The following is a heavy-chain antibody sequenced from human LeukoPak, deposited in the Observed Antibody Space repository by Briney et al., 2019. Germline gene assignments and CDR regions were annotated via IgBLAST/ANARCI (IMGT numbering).Heavy chain of an antibody. D-gene: IGHD2-15*01. J-gene: IGHJ3*02. V-gene: IGHV1-2*02. CDR2: ISPNSGGT. Sequence: ASVKVSCKASGYTFTDYYMEWVRQAPGQGLGWMGWISPNSGGTNYAQNFQGRVTMTRDTSISTAYMELSRLRSDDTAVYYCAAGRGYCSGGSCYGDDSFDIWGQGTMVTVSS. CDR3: AAGRGYCSGGSCYGDDSFDI. CDR1: GYTFTDYY.